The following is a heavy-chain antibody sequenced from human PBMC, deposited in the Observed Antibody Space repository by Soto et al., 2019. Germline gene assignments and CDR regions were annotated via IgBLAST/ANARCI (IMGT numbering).Heavy chain of an antibody. J-gene: IGHJ4*02. V-gene: IGHV1-69*02. CDR3: ASDSPIGSTFSGYDAIDY. CDR1: GGTLSNDI. CDR2: IIPLLDIA. Sequence: QVQLVQSGAEVKKPGSSVKVSCKTSGGTLSNDIITWVRQAPGQGLEWMGRIIPLLDIANYAQKFQGRVTITADKSTGTAYMELNSLRSEDTAVYYCASDSPIGSTFSGYDAIDYWGQGTLVTVSS. D-gene: IGHD5-12*01.